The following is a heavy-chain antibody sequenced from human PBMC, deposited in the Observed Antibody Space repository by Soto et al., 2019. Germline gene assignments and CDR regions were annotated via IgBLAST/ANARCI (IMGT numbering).Heavy chain of an antibody. CDR1: GGSVSSGSYY. CDR3: ARDQTNYYYDSSGYSH. Sequence: TLSLTCTVSGGSVSSGSYYWSWIRQPPGKGLEWIGYIYYSGSTYYNPSLKSRVTISVDTSKNQFSLKLSSVTAADTAVYYCARDQTNYYYDSSGYSHWGQGTLVTVSS. CDR2: IYYSGST. D-gene: IGHD3-22*01. J-gene: IGHJ4*02. V-gene: IGHV4-31*03.